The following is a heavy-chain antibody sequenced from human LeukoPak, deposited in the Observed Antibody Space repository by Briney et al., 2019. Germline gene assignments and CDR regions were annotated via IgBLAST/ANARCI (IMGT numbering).Heavy chain of an antibody. D-gene: IGHD6-6*01. CDR3: AREGVEYSSSFGY. Sequence: SQTLSLTCTVSGGSISSGDYYWSWIRQPPGKGLEWIGYIYYSGSTYYNPSLKSRVTISVDTSKNQFSLKLSSVTAADTAVYYCAREGVEYSSSFGYWGQGTLVTVS. J-gene: IGHJ4*02. V-gene: IGHV4-30-4*08. CDR1: GGSISSGDYY. CDR2: IYYSGST.